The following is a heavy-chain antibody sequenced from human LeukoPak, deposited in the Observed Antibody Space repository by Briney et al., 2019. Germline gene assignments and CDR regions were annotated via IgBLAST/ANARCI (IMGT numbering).Heavy chain of an antibody. CDR3: ASAYSSSPWFDP. V-gene: IGHV4-4*09. CDR1: GGSISSYY. J-gene: IGHJ5*02. Sequence: SETLTLPCTVPGGSISSYYWSWIRQPPGKELEWIGYIYTSGSANYNPSLKGRVTISVDKSKNQFSLKLSSVTAADAAVYYCASAYSSSPWFDPWGQGTLVTVSS. D-gene: IGHD6-6*01. CDR2: IYTSGSA.